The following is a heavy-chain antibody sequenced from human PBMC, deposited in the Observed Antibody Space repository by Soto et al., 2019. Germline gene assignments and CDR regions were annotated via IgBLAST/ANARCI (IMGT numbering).Heavy chain of an antibody. CDR3: ARSGGLDRDFNY. D-gene: IGHD2-15*01. Sequence: ASVKVSCKASGYTFTSYGISWVRQAPGQGLEWMGWIIPMFDTPIYAQKFQDRVTITADESTSTAYMQLSSLRSGDTAVYYCARSGGLDRDFNYWGQGSLVTVSS. CDR2: IIPMFDTP. V-gene: IGHV1-69*13. J-gene: IGHJ4*02. CDR1: GYTFTSYG.